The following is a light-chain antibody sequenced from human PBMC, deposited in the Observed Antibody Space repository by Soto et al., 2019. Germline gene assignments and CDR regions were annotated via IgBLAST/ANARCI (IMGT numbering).Light chain of an antibody. J-gene: IGKJ5*01. CDR2: DAS. CDR3: QQRSNWPPSIT. V-gene: IGKV3-11*01. Sequence: EIVMTQSPATLSLSPGDRATLSCRASQSVTTFLAWYQQKPGQAPRLLIYDASARATGIPARFSGSGSGTDFTLTFSSVEPEDFAIYYCQQRSNWPPSITFGQGTQLEIK. CDR1: QSVTTF.